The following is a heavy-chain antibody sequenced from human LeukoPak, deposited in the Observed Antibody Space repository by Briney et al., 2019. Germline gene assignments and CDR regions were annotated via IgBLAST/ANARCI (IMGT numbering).Heavy chain of an antibody. Sequence: GGSLRLSCAASGFNFEDYTMHWVRQTPGKGLEWVSLINWAGCSTYYADSVKGRFAISRDNSKNTLYLQMNSLRAEDTSVYYCAKGDVCWGYLIDYWGQRALVTVSS. CDR2: INWAGCST. V-gene: IGHV3-43*01. D-gene: IGHD3-22*01. J-gene: IGHJ4*02. CDR3: AKGDVCWGYLIDY. CDR1: GFNFEDYT.